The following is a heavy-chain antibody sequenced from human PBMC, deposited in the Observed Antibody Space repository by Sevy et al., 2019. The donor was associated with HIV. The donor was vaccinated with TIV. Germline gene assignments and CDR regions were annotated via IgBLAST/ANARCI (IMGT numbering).Heavy chain of an antibody. J-gene: IGHJ4*02. Sequence: GGSLRLSCAASGFTFSDYYMSWIRQAPGKGLEWVSYISSSGSTIYYADSVKGRFTISRDNAKNSLYLQMNSLRAGDTAVYYCARVVYCGGDCYSRSDGTIDYWGQGTLVTVSS. CDR1: GFTFSDYY. CDR2: ISSSGSTI. V-gene: IGHV3-11*01. CDR3: ARVVYCGGDCYSRSDGTIDY. D-gene: IGHD2-21*02.